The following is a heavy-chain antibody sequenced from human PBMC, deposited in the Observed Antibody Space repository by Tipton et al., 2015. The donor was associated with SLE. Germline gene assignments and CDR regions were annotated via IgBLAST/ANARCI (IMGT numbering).Heavy chain of an antibody. D-gene: IGHD6-13*01. CDR1: GGSISSGGYY. CDR2: IYCSGST. CDR3: ARDLGSSGSFDY. V-gene: IGHV4-61*08. Sequence: TLSLTCAVSGGSISSGGYYWSWIRQPPGKGLEWIGYIYCSGSTNYNPSLKSRVTISVDTSKNQFSLKLSSVTAADTAVYYRARDLGSSGSFDYWGQGTLVTASS. J-gene: IGHJ4*02.